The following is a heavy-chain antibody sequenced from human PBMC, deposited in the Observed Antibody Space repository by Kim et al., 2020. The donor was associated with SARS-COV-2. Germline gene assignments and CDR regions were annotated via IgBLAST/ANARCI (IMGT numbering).Heavy chain of an antibody. CDR2: ISGSGGST. J-gene: IGHJ6*02. Sequence: GSLRLSCAASGFTFNNYAMTWVRQAPGKGLGWVSAISGSGGSTYYADSVKGRFTISRDNSKNTLFLQMNSLRVEDTAVYYCAKGATSNYYYYGMDVWGQGTTVTVSS. D-gene: IGHD5-12*01. V-gene: IGHV3-23*01. CDR1: GFTFNNYA. CDR3: AKGATSNYYYYGMDV.